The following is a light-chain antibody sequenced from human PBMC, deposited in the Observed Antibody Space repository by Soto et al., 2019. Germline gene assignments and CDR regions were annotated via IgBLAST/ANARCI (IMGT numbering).Light chain of an antibody. V-gene: IGLV1-44*01. J-gene: IGLJ2*01. Sequence: QSVLTQPPSASGTPGQRVTISCSGSSSNIGSHTVNWYRQLPGTAPKLLIYNINQRPSGVPDRFSGSTSGTSASLAISGLQSEDEADYSCAAWDDSLNGVVFGGGTKLTVL. CDR2: NIN. CDR3: AAWDDSLNGVV. CDR1: SSNIGSHT.